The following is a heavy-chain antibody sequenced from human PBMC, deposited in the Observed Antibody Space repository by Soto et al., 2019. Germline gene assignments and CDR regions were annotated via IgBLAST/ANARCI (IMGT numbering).Heavy chain of an antibody. CDR3: ARGSYYYYGMAV. J-gene: IGHJ6*02. CDR2: ISGSGGST. Sequence: GGSLRLSCAASGFTFSSYAMSWVRQAPGKGLEWVSAISGSGGSTYYADSVKGRFTISRDNSKNTLYLQMNSLRAEDTAVYYCARGSYYYYGMAVWGQGTTVTVSS. V-gene: IGHV3-23*01. CDR1: GFTFSSYA.